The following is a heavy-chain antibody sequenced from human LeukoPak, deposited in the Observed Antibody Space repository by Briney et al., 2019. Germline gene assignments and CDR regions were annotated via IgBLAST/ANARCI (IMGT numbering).Heavy chain of an antibody. V-gene: IGHV3-23*01. J-gene: IGHJ4*02. CDR2: ISGSGGST. CDR1: GFTFSSYA. CDR3: ANSDYDFWSGYYY. Sequence: GRSLRLSCAASGFTFSSYAMSWVRQAPGKGLEWVSAISGSGGSTYYADSVKGRFTISRDNSKNTLYLQMNSLRAEDTAVYYCANSDYDFWSGYYYWGQGTLVTVSS. D-gene: IGHD3-3*01.